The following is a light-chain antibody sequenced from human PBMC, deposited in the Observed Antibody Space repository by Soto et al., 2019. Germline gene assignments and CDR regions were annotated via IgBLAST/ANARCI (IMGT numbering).Light chain of an antibody. CDR3: QQYGSSPPVT. V-gene: IGKV3-20*01. CDR2: GAS. J-gene: IGKJ4*01. Sequence: EIVLTQSPGTLYLSPGERATLSCRASQSVSSSYLAWYQQKPGQAPRLLIYGASSRATGIPDRFSGSGSGTDFTLTISRLAPEDFAVYYCQQYGSSPPVTFGGGTKVEIK. CDR1: QSVSSSY.